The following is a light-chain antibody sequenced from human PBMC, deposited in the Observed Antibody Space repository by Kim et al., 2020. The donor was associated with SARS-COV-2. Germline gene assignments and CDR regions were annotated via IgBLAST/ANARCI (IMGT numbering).Light chain of an antibody. J-gene: IGKJ3*01. V-gene: IGKV1-33*01. CDR3: QQYDNLPPRFT. CDR1: RDIDNF. CDR2: AAS. Sequence: GDRVTITRQVNRDIDNFLNWYLQKPGKSPKLLIYAASGLETGVPSRFSGSGSGTHFTLPISSLQPEDFASYYCQQYDNLPPRFTFGPGTKVDIK.